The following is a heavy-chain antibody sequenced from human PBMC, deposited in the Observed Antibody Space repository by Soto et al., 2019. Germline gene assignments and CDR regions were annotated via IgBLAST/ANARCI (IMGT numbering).Heavy chain of an antibody. CDR2: ISAYNGNT. CDR3: ARDGRLTSYDILTATLPTDY. V-gene: IGHV1-18*01. CDR1: GYTFTSYG. Sequence: ASVKVSCKASGYTFTSYGISWVRQAPGQGLEWMGWISAYNGNTNYAQKLQGRVTMTTDTSTSTAYMELRSLRSDDTAVYYCARDGRLTSYDILTATLPTDYWGQGTLVTVSS. D-gene: IGHD3-9*01. J-gene: IGHJ4*02.